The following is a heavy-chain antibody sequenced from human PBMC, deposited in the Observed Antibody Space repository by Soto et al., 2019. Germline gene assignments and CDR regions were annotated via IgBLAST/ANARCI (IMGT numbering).Heavy chain of an antibody. CDR2: ISAYNGNT. CDR1: GYTFTSYG. V-gene: IGHV1-18*01. Sequence: ASVKVSCKASGYTFTSYGISWVRQAPGQGLEWMGWISAYNGNTNYAQKLQGRVTMTTDTSTSTAYMELRSLRSDDTAVYYCARDIGVAVVVVAATRNRFDYWGQGTLVTVSS. J-gene: IGHJ4*02. CDR3: ARDIGVAVVVVAATRNRFDY. D-gene: IGHD2-15*01.